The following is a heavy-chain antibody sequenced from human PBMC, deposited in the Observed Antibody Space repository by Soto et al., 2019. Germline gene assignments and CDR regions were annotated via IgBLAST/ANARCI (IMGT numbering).Heavy chain of an antibody. CDR3: TRGPRPTSVGTGAY. J-gene: IGHJ4*02. Sequence: GGSLRLSCAASGFTFSTYWMHWVRQAPGKGLVWVSRINYDGSSTDYADSVKGRFTISRGNAKNTLYLQMNTLTAEDTAVYYCTRGPRPTSVGTGAYWGQGTLVTVSS. CDR2: INYDGSST. D-gene: IGHD3-10*01. V-gene: IGHV3-74*01. CDR1: GFTFSTYW.